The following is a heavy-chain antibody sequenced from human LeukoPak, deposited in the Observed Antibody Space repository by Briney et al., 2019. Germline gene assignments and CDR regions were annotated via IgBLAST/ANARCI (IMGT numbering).Heavy chain of an antibody. J-gene: IGHJ3*01. Sequence: SQTLSLTCTVSGGSINSGGYYWSWIRQHPGKGLEWIGYIYFDTTYYNPSLESRLTTSVDTSKNQLSLKLTSVTAADTAVYYCARSRDSSGYSGHDAFEFWGQGTMVIVSP. CDR1: GGSINSGGYY. CDR3: ARSRDSSGYSGHDAFEF. V-gene: IGHV4-31*03. CDR2: IYFDTT. D-gene: IGHD3-22*01.